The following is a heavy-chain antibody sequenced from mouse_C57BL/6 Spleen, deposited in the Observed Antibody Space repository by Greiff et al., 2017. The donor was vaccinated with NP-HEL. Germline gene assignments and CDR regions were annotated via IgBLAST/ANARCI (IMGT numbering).Heavy chain of an antibody. CDR1: GYTFTSYW. J-gene: IGHJ4*01. Sequence: QVQLQQPGAELVKPGASVKLSCKASGYTFTSYWMHWVKQRPGRGLEWIGRIDPNSGGTKYNEKVKSKATLTVDKPSSTAYMQLSSLTSEDSAVYYCARSRGITTVVGPTGTAMDYWGQGTSVTVSS. V-gene: IGHV1-72*01. D-gene: IGHD1-1*01. CDR3: ARSRGITTVVGPTGTAMDY. CDR2: IDPNSGGT.